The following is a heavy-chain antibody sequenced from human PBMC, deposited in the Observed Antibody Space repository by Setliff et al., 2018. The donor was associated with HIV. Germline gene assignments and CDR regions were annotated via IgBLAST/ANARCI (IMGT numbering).Heavy chain of an antibody. J-gene: IGHJ1*01. V-gene: IGHV1-46*01. Sequence: GASVKVSCKASGYTFTSYYIHWVRQAPGQGLEWMGIINPSSGSTTYAQKFQGRVTMTRDTSTSTVYMELSSLRSEDTAVYYCARDPAPSSSASYFQHWGQGTLVTVSS. CDR2: INPSSGST. CDR1: GYTFTSYY. CDR3: ARDPAPSSSASYFQH. D-gene: IGHD6-6*01.